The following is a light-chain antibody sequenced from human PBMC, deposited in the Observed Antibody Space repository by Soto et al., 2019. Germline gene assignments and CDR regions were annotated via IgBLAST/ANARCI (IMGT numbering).Light chain of an antibody. CDR2: KAS. J-gene: IGKJ4*01. Sequence: DIQMTQSPSTLSASIGDTVTITCRASHNIDSWLAWFQHKAGKAPNLLIYKASTLERGVPLSFSGSASGTEFTLTISSLQPDDFATYYCQQHADYPITFGGGTKVDIK. CDR3: QQHADYPIT. V-gene: IGKV1-5*03. CDR1: HNIDSW.